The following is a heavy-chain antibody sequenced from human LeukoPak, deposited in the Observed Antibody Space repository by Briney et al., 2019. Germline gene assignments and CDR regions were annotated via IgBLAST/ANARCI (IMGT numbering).Heavy chain of an antibody. J-gene: IGHJ4*02. CDR1: GGTFSSYT. CDR3: ASSIQLWSHFDY. V-gene: IGHV1-69*02. CDR2: IIPILGIA. D-gene: IGHD5-18*01. Sequence: SVKVSCKASGGTFSSYTISWVRQAPGQGLEWMGRIIPILGIANYAQKFQGRVTITADKSTSTAYMKLSSLRSEDTAVYYCASSIQLWSHFDYWGQGTLVTVSS.